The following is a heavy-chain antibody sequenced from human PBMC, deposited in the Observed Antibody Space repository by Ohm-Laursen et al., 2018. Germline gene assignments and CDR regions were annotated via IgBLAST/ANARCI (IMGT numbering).Heavy chain of an antibody. CDR1: GGSITSYY. CDR2: IYFSGST. D-gene: IGHD2-15*01. J-gene: IGHJ6*02. Sequence: SQTLSLTCAVSGGSITSYYWSWIRQPPGKGLEWIGYIYFSGSTHYNPSFKSRVTISVDTSKNQISLKLSSVTAADTAVYYCARDRMDYYGMDVWGQGTMVTVSS. CDR3: ARDRMDYYGMDV. V-gene: IGHV4-59*01.